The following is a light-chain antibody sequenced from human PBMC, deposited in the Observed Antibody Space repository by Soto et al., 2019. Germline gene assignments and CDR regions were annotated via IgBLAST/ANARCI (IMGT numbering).Light chain of an antibody. CDR1: QIIARW. V-gene: IGKV1-5*01. J-gene: IGKJ2*03. Sequence: DIQMTQSPSTLSASIGDSVTLTCRASQIIARWLAWYQQKPGKAPNLVIYDATKSQSGVPSRFSATASGAEFTLTISGLQAEDFATYYCLQYNTFPHSFGQGTRLEI. CDR3: LQYNTFPHS. CDR2: DAT.